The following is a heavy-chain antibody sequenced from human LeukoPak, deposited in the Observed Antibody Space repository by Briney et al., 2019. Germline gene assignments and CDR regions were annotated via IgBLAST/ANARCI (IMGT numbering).Heavy chain of an antibody. CDR3: ARPKTGAAGAFDI. D-gene: IGHD6-25*01. V-gene: IGHV4-38-2*02. J-gene: IGHJ3*02. CDR1: GYSISSGYY. Sequence: SETLSLTCTVSGYSISSGYYWGWIRQPPGKGLEWIGSIYHSGSTYYNPSLKSRVTISVDTSKNQFSLKLSSVIAADTAVYYCARPKTGAAGAFDIWGQGTMVTVSS. CDR2: IYHSGST.